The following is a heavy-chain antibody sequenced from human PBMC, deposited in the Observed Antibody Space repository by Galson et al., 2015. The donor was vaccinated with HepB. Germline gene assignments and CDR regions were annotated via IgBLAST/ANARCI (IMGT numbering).Heavy chain of an antibody. Sequence: SLRLSCAASGFTFSSYGMHWVRQAPGKGLEWVAVISYDGSNKYYADSVKGRFTISRDNPKNTLYLQMNSLRAEDTAIYYCAKRRDYYGSGSYYSPLDYWGQGTLVTVSS. CDR3: AKRRDYYGSGSYYSPLDY. D-gene: IGHD3-10*01. CDR2: ISYDGSNK. CDR1: GFTFSSYG. J-gene: IGHJ4*02. V-gene: IGHV3-30*18.